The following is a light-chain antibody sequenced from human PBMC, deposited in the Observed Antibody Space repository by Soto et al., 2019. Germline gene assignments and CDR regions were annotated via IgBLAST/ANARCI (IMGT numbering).Light chain of an antibody. J-gene: IGKJ1*01. V-gene: IGKV1-39*01. Sequence: DIQMTQFPSSLSASVGDRVTITCRASQSISSYLNWYQQKPGKAPKLLIYAASSLQSGVPSRFSGSGSGTDFTLTISSLQPEDFATYYCQQSYSTLETFGQGTKVEIK. CDR1: QSISSY. CDR3: QQSYSTLET. CDR2: AAS.